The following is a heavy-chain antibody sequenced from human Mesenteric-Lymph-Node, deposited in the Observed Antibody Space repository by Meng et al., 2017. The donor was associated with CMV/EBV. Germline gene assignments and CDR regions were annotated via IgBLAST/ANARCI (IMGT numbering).Heavy chain of an antibody. J-gene: IGHJ4*02. V-gene: IGHV3-21*04. CDR2: ISSSSSYI. D-gene: IGHD5-24*01. Sequence: GESLKISCAASGFTFSSYSMNWVRQAPGKGLEWVSSISSSSSYIYYADSVKGRFTISRDNAKNSLYLQMNSLRAEDTAVYYCASEERGYFDYWGQGTLVTVSS. CDR3: ASEERGYFDY. CDR1: GFTFSSYS.